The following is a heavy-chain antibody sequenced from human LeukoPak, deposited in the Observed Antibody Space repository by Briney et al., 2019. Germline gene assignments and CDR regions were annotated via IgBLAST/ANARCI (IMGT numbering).Heavy chain of an antibody. CDR2: ISGSGGST. D-gene: IGHD5-18*01. J-gene: IGHJ4*02. CDR1: GFTFSSYA. V-gene: IGHV3-23*01. CDR3: SKECRGYSYGTVVY. Sequence: PGGSLRLSCAAYGFTFSSYAMSWVRQAPGKGLEWVSAISGSGGSTYYADSVKGRFTISRDNSKNTLYLQMNSLRAEDTAVYYCSKECRGYSYGTVVYWGQGTLVTVSS.